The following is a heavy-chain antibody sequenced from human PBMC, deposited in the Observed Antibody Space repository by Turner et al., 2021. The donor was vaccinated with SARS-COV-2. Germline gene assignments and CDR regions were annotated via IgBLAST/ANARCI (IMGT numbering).Heavy chain of an antibody. CDR2: ITPIFGTA. CDR1: GSTFSCYG. Sequence: QVPLVQSGAEVKNPASSGKVSCKASGSTFSCYGISRVRQATGQGLEWMGGITPIFGTANYAQKFQGRVTITADESSSTAYMELSSVRSEDTAVYYCEGNYGDSEDDYWGQGTLVTVSS. J-gene: IGHJ4*02. V-gene: IGHV1-69*01. CDR3: EGNYGDSEDDY. D-gene: IGHD4-17*01.